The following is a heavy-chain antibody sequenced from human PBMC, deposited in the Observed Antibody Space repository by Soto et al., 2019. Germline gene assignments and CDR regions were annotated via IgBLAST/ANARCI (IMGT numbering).Heavy chain of an antibody. Sequence: SETLSLTCAVYGGSFSGYYWSWIRQPPGKGLEWIGEILHSGNTNYNPSLKSRVTISVDTSKNQFSLKLSSVTAADTAVYYCARLRRGYCSSTSCYDWFDPWGQGTLVTVSS. J-gene: IGHJ5*02. CDR2: ILHSGNT. V-gene: IGHV4-34*12. D-gene: IGHD2-2*01. CDR3: ARLRRGYCSSTSCYDWFDP. CDR1: GGSFSGYY.